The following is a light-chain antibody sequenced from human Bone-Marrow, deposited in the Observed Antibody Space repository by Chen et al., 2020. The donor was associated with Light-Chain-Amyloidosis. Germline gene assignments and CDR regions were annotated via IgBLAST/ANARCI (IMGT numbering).Light chain of an antibody. CDR3: CSSSDTDTLI. J-gene: IGLJ2*01. V-gene: IGLV2-23*01. CDR2: EDS. Sequence: QSALTQPASVAGSVGQSITISCTGTSTDVGHYNLVSWYQQHPGEAPKLMIYEDSERPSGVSNLFSGSKSGNTASLTISGLQTEDQADYYCCSSSDTDTLIFGTGTRLTVL. CDR1: STDVGHYNL.